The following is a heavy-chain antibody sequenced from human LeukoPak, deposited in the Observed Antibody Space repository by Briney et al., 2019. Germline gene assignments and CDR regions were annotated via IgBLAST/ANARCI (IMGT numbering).Heavy chain of an antibody. J-gene: IGHJ4*02. CDR1: GGSISSGGYS. CDR2: ICHSGST. D-gene: IGHD5-12*01. Sequence: SETLSLTCAVSGGSISSGGYSWSWIRQLPGKDLEWIGYICHSGSTYYNPSLKSRVTISVDRSKNQFSLKLSSVTAADTAVYYCARASGYDYRFDYWGQGTLVTVSS. CDR3: ARASGYDYRFDY. V-gene: IGHV4-30-2*01.